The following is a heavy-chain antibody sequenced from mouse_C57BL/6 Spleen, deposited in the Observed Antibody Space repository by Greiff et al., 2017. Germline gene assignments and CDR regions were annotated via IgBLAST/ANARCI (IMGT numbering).Heavy chain of an antibody. CDR2: ISYDGSN. CDR1: GYSITSGYY. Sequence: EVKLMESGPGLVKPSQSLSLTCSVTGYSITSGYYWNWIRQFPGNKLEWMGYISYDGSNNYNPSLKNRISITRDTSKNQFFLKLNSVTTEDTATYYCARITNWEGYFDYWGQGTTLTVSS. D-gene: IGHD4-1*01. V-gene: IGHV3-6*01. CDR3: ARITNWEGYFDY. J-gene: IGHJ2*01.